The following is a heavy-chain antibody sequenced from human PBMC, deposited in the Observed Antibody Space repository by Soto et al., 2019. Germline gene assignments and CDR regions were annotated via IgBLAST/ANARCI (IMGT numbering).Heavy chain of an antibody. V-gene: IGHV1-46*01. J-gene: IGHJ4*02. Sequence: QVQLVQSGAEVKKSGASVKVSCKASGYSFTTYQVHWVRQAPGQGLEWMGIINPRDGSRSFAQKFQGRLTMTRDTSTSRVDMELTSLSSDDTAVYYGARDRVFEEFSVGSDAVDAIPVPFHWGLGTLVTVSS. CDR1: GYSFTTYQ. CDR3: ARDRVFEEFSVGSDAVDAIPVPFH. D-gene: IGHD2-8*01. CDR2: INPRDGSR.